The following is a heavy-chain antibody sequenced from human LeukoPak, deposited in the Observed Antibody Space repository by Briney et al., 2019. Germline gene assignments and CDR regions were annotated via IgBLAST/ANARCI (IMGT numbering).Heavy chain of an antibody. CDR3: ARDGIRFLVDL. J-gene: IGHJ4*02. Sequence: SETLSLTCTVSGAPIRSTYYWGWIRQPPGKAPEWIWKFYYTGSTQYNRSLDGRVTISADTSKNQLSLTLTSVTAADTAIFYRARDGIRFLVDLWGQGTLVTVSS. V-gene: IGHV4-38-2*02. CDR1: GAPIRSTYY. CDR2: FYYTGST. D-gene: IGHD3-3*01.